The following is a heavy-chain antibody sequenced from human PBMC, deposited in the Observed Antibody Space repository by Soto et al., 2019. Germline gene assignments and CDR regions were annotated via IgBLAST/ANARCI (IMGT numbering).Heavy chain of an antibody. J-gene: IGHJ4*02. V-gene: IGHV3-30*18. CDR2: ISYDGSNK. D-gene: IGHD3-3*01. CDR1: GFTFSSYG. Sequence: GGSLRLSCAASGFTFSSYGMHWVRQAPGKGLEWVAVISYDGSNKYYADSVKGRFTISRDNSKNTLYLQMNSLRAEDTAVYYCAKDERFLEWPNLDYWGQGTLVTVSS. CDR3: AKDERFLEWPNLDY.